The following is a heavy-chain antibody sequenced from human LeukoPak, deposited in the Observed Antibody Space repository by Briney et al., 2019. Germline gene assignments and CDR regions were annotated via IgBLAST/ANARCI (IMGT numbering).Heavy chain of an antibody. D-gene: IGHD6-19*01. CDR3: AKDSANGWLVLFSVHSY. CDR2: IRSDGSTT. J-gene: IGHJ4*02. Sequence: PGGSLRLSCVESRFTFSNFWMHWVRQAPGKGLVWVARIRSDGSTTDYADSVKGRFTISRDNSKNTLYLQMNSLRAEDTAVYYCAKDSANGWLVLFSVHSYWGQGTLVTVSS. V-gene: IGHV3-74*01. CDR1: RFTFSNFW.